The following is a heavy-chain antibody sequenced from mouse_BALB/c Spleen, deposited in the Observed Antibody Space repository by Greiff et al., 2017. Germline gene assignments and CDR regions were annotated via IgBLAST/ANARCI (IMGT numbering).Heavy chain of an antibody. CDR2: INPSSGYT. CDR3: ARSAYGNYEGYYAMDY. J-gene: IGHJ4*01. Sequence: VQLQQSAAELARPGASVKMSCKASGYTFTSYTMHWVKQRPGQGLEWIGYINPSSGYTEYNQKFKDKTTLTADKSSSTAYMQLSSLTSEDSAVYYCARSAYGNYEGYYAMDYWGQGTSVTVSS. D-gene: IGHD2-1*01. V-gene: IGHV1-4*02. CDR1: GYTFTSYT.